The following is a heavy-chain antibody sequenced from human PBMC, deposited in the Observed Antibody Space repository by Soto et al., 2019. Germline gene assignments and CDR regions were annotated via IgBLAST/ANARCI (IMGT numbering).Heavy chain of an antibody. Sequence: EVQLVQSGAEVKKPGATVKISCKVSGYTFIDYFMHWVQQAPGKGLEWMGLVDPEDGETIYAEKFQGRVTITADTSTDTAYMELSSLRSEDTAVYYCGTVGRLGSMGASTHGMDVWGQGTTVTVSS. D-gene: IGHD1-26*01. CDR2: VDPEDGET. J-gene: IGHJ6*02. V-gene: IGHV1-69-2*01. CDR1: GYTFIDYF. CDR3: GTVGRLGSMGASTHGMDV.